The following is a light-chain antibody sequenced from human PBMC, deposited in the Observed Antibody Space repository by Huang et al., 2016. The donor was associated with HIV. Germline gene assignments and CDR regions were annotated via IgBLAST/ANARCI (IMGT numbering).Light chain of an antibody. J-gene: IGKJ1*01. CDR1: QSIDGH. Sequence: EIVLTQSPDFRCVTPKEKVNITCRASQSIDGHLQWYQQKPGQSPKLLIKYASQPFSGGPSRFSGSGSGTDFTLTINSLEPEDAATYYCHQSSGLPRTFGQGTKVEI. CDR2: YAS. CDR3: HQSSGLPRT. V-gene: IGKV6-21*01.